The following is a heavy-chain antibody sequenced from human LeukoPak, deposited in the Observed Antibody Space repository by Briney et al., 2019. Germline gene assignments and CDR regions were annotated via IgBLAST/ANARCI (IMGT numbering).Heavy chain of an antibody. D-gene: IGHD1-1*01. J-gene: IGHJ4*02. CDR1: GYTFTGYY. V-gene: IGHV1-2*02. CDR3: ARYTEVLGRQFDN. Sequence: ASVKVSCKASGYTFTGYYMHWVRQAPGQGLEWMGWINPNSGGTNYAQKFQGRVTMTRDTSISTAYMELSRLRSDDTAVYFCARYTEVLGRQFDNWGQGTLVTVFS. CDR2: INPNSGGT.